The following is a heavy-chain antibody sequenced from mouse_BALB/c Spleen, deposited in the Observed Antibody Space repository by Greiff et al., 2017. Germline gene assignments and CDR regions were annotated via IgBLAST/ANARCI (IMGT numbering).Heavy chain of an antibody. J-gene: IGHJ1*01. CDR1: GYTFTSYW. D-gene: IGHD1-1*01. V-gene: IGHV1-7*01. Sequence: QVQLQQSGAELAKPGASVKMSCKASGYTFTSYWMHWVKQRPGQGLEWIGYINPSTGYTEYNQKFKDKATLTADKSSSTAYMQLSSLTSEDSAVYYCARWYYGSSYDWYFDVWGAGTTVTVSS. CDR2: INPSTGYT. CDR3: ARWYYGSSYDWYFDV.